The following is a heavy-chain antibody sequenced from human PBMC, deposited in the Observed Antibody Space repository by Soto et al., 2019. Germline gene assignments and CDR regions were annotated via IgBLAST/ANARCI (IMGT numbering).Heavy chain of an antibody. Sequence: SGPTLVNPTQTLTLTCTFSGLSLSTSGVGVGWIRQPPGKALEWLALIYWNDDKRYSPSLKSRLTITKDTSKNQVVLTMTNMDPVDTATYYCAHRPLTYDSSGYYYGDSPDPLFDYWGQGTLVTVSS. CDR2: IYWNDDK. D-gene: IGHD3-22*01. V-gene: IGHV2-5*01. J-gene: IGHJ4*02. CDR3: AHRPLTYDSSGYYYGDSPDPLFDY. CDR1: GLSLSTSGVG.